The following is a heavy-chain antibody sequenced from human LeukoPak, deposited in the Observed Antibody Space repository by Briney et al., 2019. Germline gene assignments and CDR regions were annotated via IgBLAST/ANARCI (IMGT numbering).Heavy chain of an antibody. V-gene: IGHV3-21*01. CDR2: ISSSSSYI. CDR3: ARDWGSGYYYYYYYGMDV. CDR1: GFTFSSYS. J-gene: IGHJ6*02. Sequence: GGSLRLSCAASGFTFSSYSMNWVRQAPGKGLEWVSSISSSSSYIYYADSVKGRFTIPRDNAKNSLYLQINSLRAEDTAVYYCARDWGSGYYYYYYYGMDVWGQGTTVTVSS. D-gene: IGHD3-22*01.